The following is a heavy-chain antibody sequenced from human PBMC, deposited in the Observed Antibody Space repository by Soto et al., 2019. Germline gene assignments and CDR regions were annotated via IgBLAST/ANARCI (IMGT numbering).Heavy chain of an antibody. D-gene: IGHD3-22*01. CDR2: IKSKTDGGTT. J-gene: IGHJ4*02. CDR1: GFTFSNAW. Sequence: EVQLVESGGGLVKPGGSLRLSCAASGFTFSNAWMNWVRQAPGKGLEWVGRIKSKTDGGTTDYAAPVKGRFTISRDDSKNTLYLQMNSLKTEDTAVYYCTTDYYYDSSGYYAKSIDYWGQGTLVTVSS. V-gene: IGHV3-15*07. CDR3: TTDYYYDSSGYYAKSIDY.